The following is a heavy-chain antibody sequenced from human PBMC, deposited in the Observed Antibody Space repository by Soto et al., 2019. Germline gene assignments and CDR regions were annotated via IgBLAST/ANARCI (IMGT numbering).Heavy chain of an antibody. V-gene: IGHV4-34*01. J-gene: IGHJ4*02. CDR1: GGSFSGYY. CDR3: ARLRGGDTAMVPYYFDY. Sequence: SETLSLTCAVYGGSFSGYYWSWIRQPPGKGLEWIGEINHSGSTNYNPSLKSRVTISVDTSKNQFSLKLSSVTAADTAVYYCARLRGGDTAMVPYYFDYWGQGTLVTVSS. CDR2: INHSGST. D-gene: IGHD5-18*01.